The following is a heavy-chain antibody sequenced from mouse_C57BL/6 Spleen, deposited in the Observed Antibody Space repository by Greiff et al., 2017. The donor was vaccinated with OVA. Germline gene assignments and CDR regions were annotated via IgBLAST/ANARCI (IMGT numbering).Heavy chain of an antibody. D-gene: IGHD2-5*01. CDR3: ARTSYYSNSMDY. CDR1: GFTFSDYG. Sequence: EVMLVESGGGLVKPGGSLKLSCAASGFTFSDYGMHWVRQAPEKGLEWVAYISSGSSTIYYADTVKGRFTISRDNAQNTLFLQMTSLRSEDTAMYYCARTSYYSNSMDYWGQGTSVTVSS. CDR2: ISSGSSTI. J-gene: IGHJ4*01. V-gene: IGHV5-17*01.